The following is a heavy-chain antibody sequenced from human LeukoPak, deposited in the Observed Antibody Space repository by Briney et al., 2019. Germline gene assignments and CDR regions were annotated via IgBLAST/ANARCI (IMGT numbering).Heavy chain of an antibody. CDR1: GGSLSPYY. CDR2: INQSGRT. V-gene: IGHV4-34*01. J-gene: IGHJ4*02. D-gene: IGHD3-22*01. Sequence: SETLSLTCSVSGGSLSPYYWSWIRQPPGGGLDWLGEINQSGRTNYNPSLKSRVTISVEQFKNQLSLEVISVTAADTAIYYCATLGGLYYESHGYPDFDHWGQGTLVTVSS. CDR3: ATLGGLYYESHGYPDFDH.